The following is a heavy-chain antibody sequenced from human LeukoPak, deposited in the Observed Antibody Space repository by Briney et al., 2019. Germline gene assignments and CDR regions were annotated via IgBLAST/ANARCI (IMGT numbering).Heavy chain of an antibody. J-gene: IGHJ4*02. CDR1: GFTFSDYY. CDR3: ARRAMGATSFDY. Sequence: GGSLRLSCAASGFTFSDYYMTWVRQAPGKGLEWVSYISSSSNTVYYADSVKGRLPVSRDNANNSLYLQKNNLRAEDTAVYYCARRAMGATSFDYWGQGTLVTVSS. D-gene: IGHD1-26*01. V-gene: IGHV3-11*04. CDR2: ISSSSNTV.